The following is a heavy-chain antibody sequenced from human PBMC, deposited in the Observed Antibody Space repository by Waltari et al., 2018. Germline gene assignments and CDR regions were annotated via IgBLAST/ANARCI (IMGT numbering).Heavy chain of an antibody. D-gene: IGHD3-10*01. CDR1: DYSISSGYY. Sequence: QVQLQESGPGLVKPSETLSITCVVSDYSISSGYYWGWIRQSPGKGLEYIGYISGSSGTTNYNPSFKSRVTISKDTSKTQFSLKLTSMTAADTAVYYCTVQGRLTAGRGGLDSWGQGVVVTVSS. V-gene: IGHV4-38-2*01. CDR3: TVQGRLTAGRGGLDS. J-gene: IGHJ4*03. CDR2: SGSSGTT.